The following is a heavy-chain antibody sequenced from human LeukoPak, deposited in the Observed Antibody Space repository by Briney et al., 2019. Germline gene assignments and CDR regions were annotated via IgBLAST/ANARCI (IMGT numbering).Heavy chain of an antibody. CDR2: IYYSGST. J-gene: IGHJ3*02. V-gene: IGHV4-59*12. Sequence: SETLSLTCTVSGGSLSSYYWSWIRPPPGKGLEWMGYIYYSGSTNYNPSLQSRVIIIIDTPKNHVSLTLSSVTAADTAVYYCARSDGYGLVDIWGEGTMVTLSS. CDR3: ARSDGYGLVDI. CDR1: GGSLSSYY. D-gene: IGHD3-10*01.